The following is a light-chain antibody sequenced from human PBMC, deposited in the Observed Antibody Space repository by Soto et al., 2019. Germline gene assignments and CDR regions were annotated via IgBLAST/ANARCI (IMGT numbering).Light chain of an antibody. CDR3: QQYNNWPPIT. CDR1: QSVSIK. J-gene: IGKJ5*01. V-gene: IGKV3-15*01. Sequence: IVLTQSPGTLSLSPGERATLSCRASQSVSIKLAWYQQKLGQAPRLLIYDTSTRATGIPARFSGSGSGTEFTLTISSLQSEDFAVYYCQQYNNWPPITFGQGTRLEI. CDR2: DTS.